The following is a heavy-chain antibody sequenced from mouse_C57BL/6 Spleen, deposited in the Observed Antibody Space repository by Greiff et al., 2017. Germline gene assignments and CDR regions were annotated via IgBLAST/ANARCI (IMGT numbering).Heavy chain of an antibody. V-gene: IGHV1-82*01. CDR3: ASGAVVDYYAMDY. Sequence: VQLQQSGPELVKPGASVKISCKASGYAFSSSWMNWVKQRPGKGLEWIGRISPGDGDTNYNGKFKGKATLTADKSSSTAYMQLSSLTSEDSAVYFCASGAVVDYYAMDYWGQGTSVTVSS. CDR1: GYAFSSSW. D-gene: IGHD1-1*01. CDR2: ISPGDGDT. J-gene: IGHJ4*01.